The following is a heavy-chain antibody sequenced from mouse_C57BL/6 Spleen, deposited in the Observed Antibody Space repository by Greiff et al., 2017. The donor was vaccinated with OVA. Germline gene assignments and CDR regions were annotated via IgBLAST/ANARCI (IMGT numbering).Heavy chain of an antibody. CDR1: GYTFTDYY. V-gene: IGHV1-26*01. J-gene: IGHJ2*01. CDR2: INPNNGGT. CDR3: ARGVTAQAFDY. D-gene: IGHD3-2*02. Sequence: EVQLQQSGPELVKPGASVKISCKASGYTFTDYYMNWVKQSHGKSLEWIGDINPNNGGTSYNQKFKGKATLTVDKSSSTAYMELRSLTSEDSAVYYCARGVTAQAFDYWGQGTTLTVSS.